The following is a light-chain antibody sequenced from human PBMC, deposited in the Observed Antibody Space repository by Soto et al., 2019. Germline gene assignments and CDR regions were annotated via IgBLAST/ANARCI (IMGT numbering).Light chain of an antibody. CDR1: QSVSSSY. V-gene: IGKV3-20*01. J-gene: IGKJ4*01. CDR3: QQYGSSPSLT. Sequence: IVLPQSPGHQSLSPAERATLSCRASQSVSSSYLAWYQQKPGQAPRLLIYGASSRATGIPDRFSGSGSGTDFTLTISRLEPEDFAVYYCQQYGSSPSLTFGGGTKVDIK. CDR2: GAS.